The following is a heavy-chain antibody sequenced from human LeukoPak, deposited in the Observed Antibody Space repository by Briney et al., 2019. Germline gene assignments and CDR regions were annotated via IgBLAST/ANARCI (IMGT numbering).Heavy chain of an antibody. CDR2: IKSNRGGGTV. J-gene: IGHJ6*02. CDR3: AWHFDYYYGTDV. V-gene: IGHV3-15*01. CDR1: GFTFSSYD. Sequence: GGSLRLSCAASGFTFSSYDMRWVRQAPGKGLEWVGRIKSNRGGGTVEYAAPVKGRFTISREDSQNSLYLQMNSLKSEDTAVYYCAWHFDYYYGTDVWGQGTTVTVS. D-gene: IGHD3-3*02.